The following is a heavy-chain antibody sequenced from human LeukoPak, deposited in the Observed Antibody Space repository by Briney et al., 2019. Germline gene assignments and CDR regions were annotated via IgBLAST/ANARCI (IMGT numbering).Heavy chain of an antibody. V-gene: IGHV1-69*05. J-gene: IGHJ3*02. CDR2: IIPIFGTA. CDR3: AREKLSERSIDAFDI. CDR1: GGTFISYA. D-gene: IGHD1-7*01. Sequence: ASXXVSCKASGGTFISYAISWVRQARGQGVEGMGRIIPIFGTANYAQKFQGRVTITTHESTSTAYMELSSLRSEDTAVYYCAREKLSERSIDAFDIWGQGTMVTVSS.